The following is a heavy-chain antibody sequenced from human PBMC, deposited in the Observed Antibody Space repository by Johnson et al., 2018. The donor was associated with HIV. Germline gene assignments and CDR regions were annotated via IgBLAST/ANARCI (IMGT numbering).Heavy chain of an antibody. Sequence: VQLVESGGGLVQPGGSLRLSCAASGFTFSSYWMSWVRQAPGKGLEWVANIKQDGSEKYYVDSVKGRYTISRDNSKKSLYLQMNSLGVDDTAVYYCARGGGRGDFDIWGHGTRVSVSS. CDR2: IKQDGSEK. CDR1: GFTFSSYW. D-gene: IGHD3-16*01. V-gene: IGHV3-7*04. J-gene: IGHJ3*02. CDR3: ARGGGRGDFDI.